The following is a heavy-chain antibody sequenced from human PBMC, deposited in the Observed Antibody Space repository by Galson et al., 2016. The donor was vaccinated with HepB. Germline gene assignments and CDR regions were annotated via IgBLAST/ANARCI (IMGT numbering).Heavy chain of an antibody. J-gene: IGHJ1*01. CDR3: AREGEDISVAGTGLYS. CDR1: GGTFANYA. D-gene: IGHD6-19*01. V-gene: IGHV1-69*13. CDR2: IIPIFATA. Sequence: SVKVSCKASGGTFANYAISWVRQAPGQGLEWMGGIIPIFATANYAQNLQGRVTITADESTTTAYMELSSLRSADTAVYYCAREGEDISVAGTGLYSWGQGTLDTASS.